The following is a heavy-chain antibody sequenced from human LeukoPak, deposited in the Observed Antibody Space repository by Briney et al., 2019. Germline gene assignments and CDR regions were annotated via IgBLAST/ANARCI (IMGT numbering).Heavy chain of an antibody. CDR2: INHSGST. D-gene: IGHD3-10*01. Sequence: PSETLSLTCAVYGGSFSGYYWSWIRQPPGKGLEWIGEINHSGSTNYNPSLKSRVTISVDTSKNQFSLKLSSVTAADTAVYYCARRPITMVRGVIIRRWFDPWDQGTLVTVSS. V-gene: IGHV4-34*01. CDR3: ARRPITMVRGVIIRRWFDP. J-gene: IGHJ5*02. CDR1: GGSFSGYY.